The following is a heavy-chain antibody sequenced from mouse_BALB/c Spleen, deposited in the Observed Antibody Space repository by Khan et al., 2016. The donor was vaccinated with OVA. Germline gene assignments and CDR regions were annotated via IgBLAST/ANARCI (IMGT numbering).Heavy chain of an antibody. J-gene: IGHJ2*01. CDR3: ERGNYYGYYSDY. CDR2: ISYSDVT. Sequence: VQLQESGPGLVKPSQSLSLTCTVTGYSITSGYAWNWIRQFPGNKLEWMGYISYSDVTNYNPSLKSRISITRDTSKNQFFLQLNSVTTEDTATYYGERGNYYGYYSDYWGQGTTLTVSS. V-gene: IGHV3-2*02. CDR1: GYSITSGYA. D-gene: IGHD1-1*01.